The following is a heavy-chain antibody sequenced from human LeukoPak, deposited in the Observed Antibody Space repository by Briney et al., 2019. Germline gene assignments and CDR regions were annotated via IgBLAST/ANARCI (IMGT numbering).Heavy chain of an antibody. J-gene: IGHJ6*03. V-gene: IGHV4-38-2*02. Sequence: SETLSLTCNVSGYSIGSGYFWGCIRQPPGKGLEWIGGVYSSGTTYYNPSLESRLTISLKTSKNQFSLKLRSVTAADTAVYYCARRPDWGYDYYMDVWGKGTTVTVSS. CDR1: GYSIGSGYF. CDR2: VYSSGTT. D-gene: IGHD3-16*01. CDR3: ARRPDWGYDYYMDV.